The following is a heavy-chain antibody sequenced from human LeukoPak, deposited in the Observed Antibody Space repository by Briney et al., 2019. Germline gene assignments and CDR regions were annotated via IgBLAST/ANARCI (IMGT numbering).Heavy chain of an antibody. V-gene: IGHV1-69*02. CDR1: GCTFSSYT. CDR2: IIPIVGIA. Sequence: ASVNVTCKASGCTFSSYTISWVRQAPGQGLEWMGRIIPIVGIANYAQKFQGRVTMTADKSPSTAYMELSSLRSEDTAVYYCAGVIVPAATPYRYYYYYGMDVWGQGTTVTVSS. CDR3: AGVIVPAATPYRYYYYYGMDV. J-gene: IGHJ6*02. D-gene: IGHD2-2*01.